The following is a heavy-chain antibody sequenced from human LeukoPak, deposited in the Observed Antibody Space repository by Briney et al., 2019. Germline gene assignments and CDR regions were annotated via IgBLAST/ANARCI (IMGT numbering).Heavy chain of an antibody. D-gene: IGHD2-8*01. V-gene: IGHV3-23*01. CDR3: AKQSYARSLGE. Sequence: GGSLRLSCATSGFPFSDFSMSWVRQAPGKGLEWISTTNSGGTSTYYAESVKGRFTISRDNSKNTLYLQMSSLRVEDTAVYYCAKQSYARSLGEGGPGTLVTVS. CDR1: GFPFSDFS. J-gene: IGHJ4*02. CDR2: TNSGGTST.